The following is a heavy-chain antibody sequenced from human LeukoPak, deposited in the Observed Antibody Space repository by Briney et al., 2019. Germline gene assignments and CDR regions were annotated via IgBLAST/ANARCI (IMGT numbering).Heavy chain of an antibody. CDR2: ISGSGGST. D-gene: IGHD1-26*01. Sequence: GGSLRLSCAVSGFTFSSYAMNWVRQAPGKGLEWVSAISGSGGSTYYADSVKGRFTISRDKSKNTLYLQMNSLRAEDTAVYYCAKGDTTWELPRDYWGQGTLVTVSS. CDR3: AKGDTTWELPRDY. CDR1: GFTFSSYA. V-gene: IGHV3-23*01. J-gene: IGHJ4*02.